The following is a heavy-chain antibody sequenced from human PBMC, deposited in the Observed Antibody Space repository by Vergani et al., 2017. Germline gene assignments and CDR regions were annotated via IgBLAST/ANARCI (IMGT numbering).Heavy chain of an antibody. CDR3: AKVRDTGFRYYYYGMDV. D-gene: IGHD5-18*01. J-gene: IGHJ6*02. V-gene: IGHV3-30*18. Sequence: QVQLVESGGGVVQPGRSLRLSCAASGFTFSSYGMHWVRQAPGKGLEWVAVISYDGSNKYCADSVKGRFNIYRDNSKNTLYLQMNSLRAADTAVYYCAKVRDTGFRYYYYGMDVWGQGTTVTGSS. CDR2: ISYDGSNK. CDR1: GFTFSSYG.